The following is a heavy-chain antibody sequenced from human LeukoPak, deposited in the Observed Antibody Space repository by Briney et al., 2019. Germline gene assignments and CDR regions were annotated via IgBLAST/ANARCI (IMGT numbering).Heavy chain of an antibody. Sequence: SETLSLTCTVSGGSISSYYWSWIRQPPGKGLEWIGYIYYSGSTNYNPSLKSRVTISVDTSKNQFSLKLSSVTAADTAVYYCARHRGMTTYLLDYWGQGTLVTVSS. V-gene: IGHV4-59*08. D-gene: IGHD4-4*01. CDR1: GGSISSYY. CDR2: IYYSGST. CDR3: ARHRGMTTYLLDY. J-gene: IGHJ4*02.